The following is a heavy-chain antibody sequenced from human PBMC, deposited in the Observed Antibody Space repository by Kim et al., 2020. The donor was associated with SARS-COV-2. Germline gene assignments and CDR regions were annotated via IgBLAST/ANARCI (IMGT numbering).Heavy chain of an antibody. J-gene: IGHJ3*01. CDR3: ARASGLRTTAAFDV. D-gene: IGHD4-17*01. CDR1: GYTFTNYA. Sequence: ASVKVSCKTSGYTFTNYAIYWVRQAPGQRLEWMGWLNAGNGFARYSQKFQGRVTITRDTAASTAYMELSGLTSEDTAVFYCARASGLRTTAAFDVWGQGT. CDR2: LNAGNGFA. V-gene: IGHV1-3*01.